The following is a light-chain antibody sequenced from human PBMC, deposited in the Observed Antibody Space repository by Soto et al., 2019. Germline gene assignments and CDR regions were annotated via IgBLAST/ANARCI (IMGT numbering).Light chain of an antibody. J-gene: IGLJ2*01. Sequence: QSALTQPASVSGSPGQSITISCTGSGSDVGTYNFVSWYQHHPGRAPKLIISEVANRPSGVSDRFSGSKSGSLASLTISGIPADHEADYDCSSYTYTGARSVFGGGTKLTVL. CDR2: EVA. V-gene: IGLV2-14*01. CDR3: SSYTYTGARSV. CDR1: GSDVGTYNF.